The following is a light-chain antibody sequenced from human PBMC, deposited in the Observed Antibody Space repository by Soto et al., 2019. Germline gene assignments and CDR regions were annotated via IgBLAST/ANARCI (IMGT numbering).Light chain of an antibody. V-gene: IGKV3-11*01. CDR3: QKRSNWAYA. Sequence: EIVLTQSPATLPLSPGERATLSCRSSQSVSTYLAWYQRRVGKAPRLLLYDASNRANGLPARFSGSGSGKDFTLTISGLEPEGFAVLYFQKRSNWAYAFGQGTKREIK. CDR2: DAS. J-gene: IGKJ2*01. CDR1: QSVSTY.